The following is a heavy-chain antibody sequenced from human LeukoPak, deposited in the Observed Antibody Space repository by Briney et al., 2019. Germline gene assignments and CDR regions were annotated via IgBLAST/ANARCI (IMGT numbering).Heavy chain of an antibody. Sequence: GGSLRLSCAASGFTFGNYWMAWVRQAPGTGLQWVANMKEDESEEYYVDSVRGRFTISRDNAKNLLYLQMNSLRGEDTAVYYCARDRSAWYRKDAFDIWGRGTMVTVSS. J-gene: IGHJ3*02. CDR3: ARDRSAWYRKDAFDI. CDR2: MKEDESEE. D-gene: IGHD6-13*01. CDR1: GFTFGNYW. V-gene: IGHV3-7*01.